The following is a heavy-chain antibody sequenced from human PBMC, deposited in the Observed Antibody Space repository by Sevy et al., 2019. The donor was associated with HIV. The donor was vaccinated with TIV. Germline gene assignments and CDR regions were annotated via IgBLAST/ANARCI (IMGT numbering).Heavy chain of an antibody. D-gene: IGHD3-22*01. Sequence: SETLSLTCTVSGYSISSGYYWGWIRQPPGKGLEWIGSIYHSGSTYYNPSLKSRVTISVDTSKNQSSLKLSSVTAADTAVYYCARDAPYDSSAFDIWGQGTMVTVSS. CDR2: IYHSGST. CDR1: GYSISSGYY. V-gene: IGHV4-38-2*02. CDR3: ARDAPYDSSAFDI. J-gene: IGHJ3*02.